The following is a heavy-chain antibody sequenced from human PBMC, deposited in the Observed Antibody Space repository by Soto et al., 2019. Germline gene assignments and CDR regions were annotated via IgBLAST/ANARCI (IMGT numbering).Heavy chain of an antibody. J-gene: IGHJ4*02. CDR3: ARGWGYDSDTYYYAY. D-gene: IGHD3-22*01. Sequence: VKVSCKASGGTFSRYAISWVRQAPGQGLEWMGGIIPIFGTANYAQKFQGRVTITADESTSTAYMDLSRLRFEDTAVYYCARGWGYDSDTYYYAYWGQGSLVTVSS. CDR1: GGTFSRYA. V-gene: IGHV1-69*13. CDR2: IIPIFGTA.